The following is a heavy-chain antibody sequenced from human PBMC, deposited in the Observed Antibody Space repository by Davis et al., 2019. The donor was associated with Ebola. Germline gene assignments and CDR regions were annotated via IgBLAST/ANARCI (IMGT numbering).Heavy chain of an antibody. D-gene: IGHD3-16*02. CDR2: IKQDGSEK. Sequence: PGGSLRLSCAASGFTFSSYWMSWVRQAPGKGLEWVANIKQDGSEKYYVDSVKGRFTISRDNAKNSLYLQMNSPRAEDTAVYYCARDNDYIWGSYRYDYWGQGTLVTVSS. CDR3: ARDNDYIWGSYRYDY. J-gene: IGHJ4*02. V-gene: IGHV3-7*01. CDR1: GFTFSSYW.